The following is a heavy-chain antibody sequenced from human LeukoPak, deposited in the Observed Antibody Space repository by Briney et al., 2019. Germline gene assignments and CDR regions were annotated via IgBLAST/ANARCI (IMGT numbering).Heavy chain of an antibody. CDR3: ARGPYGDYIDPFDY. V-gene: IGHV3-30*03. CDR1: GFTFSSYS. Sequence: GGSLRLSCAASGFTFSSYSMHWVRQAPGKGLEWVAVISYDGSNKYYADSVKGRFTISRDNAKNSLYLQMNSLRAEDTAVYYCARGPYGDYIDPFDYWGQGTMVTVSS. CDR2: ISYDGSNK. J-gene: IGHJ3*01. D-gene: IGHD4-17*01.